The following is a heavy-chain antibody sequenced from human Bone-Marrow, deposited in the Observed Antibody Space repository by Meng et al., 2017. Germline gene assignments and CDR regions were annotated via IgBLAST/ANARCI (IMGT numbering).Heavy chain of an antibody. D-gene: IGHD2-15*01. CDR2: INPNSGGT. CDR1: GYTFTGYY. Sequence: ASVKVSCKPSGYTFTGYYMHWVRQAPGQGLEWMGWINPNSGGTNYAQKFQGRVTMTRDTSISTAYMELSRLRSDDTAVYYCAKSELGYCSGGSCYGIDYWGQGTLVTVSS. J-gene: IGHJ4*02. V-gene: IGHV1-2*02. CDR3: AKSELGYCSGGSCYGIDY.